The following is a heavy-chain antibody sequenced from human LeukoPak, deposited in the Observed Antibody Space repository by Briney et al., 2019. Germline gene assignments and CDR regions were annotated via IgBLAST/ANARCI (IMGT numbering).Heavy chain of an antibody. V-gene: IGHV3-23*01. J-gene: IGHJ4*02. CDR1: GFIFSNYA. Sequence: GGSLRLSCAASGFIFSNYAMSWVRQAPGKGLEWVSAIDSTGAYTWYADSVKGRFTISKDSPKTILYLQMNSLRAEDAAVYFCAKGSAAGRPYYFDYWGQGTLVTVSS. CDR2: IDSTGAYT. D-gene: IGHD6-25*01. CDR3: AKGSAAGRPYYFDY.